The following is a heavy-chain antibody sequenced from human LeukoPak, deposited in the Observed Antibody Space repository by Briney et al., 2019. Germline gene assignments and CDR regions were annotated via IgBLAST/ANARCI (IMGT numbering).Heavy chain of an antibody. CDR2: ISGSGGGT. D-gene: IGHD3-9*01. CDR1: GITLSNYG. V-gene: IGHV3-23*01. Sequence: GGSLRLSCAVSGITLSNYGMSWVRQAPGKGLEWVAGISGSGGGTNYADSVKGRFTISRDNAKNTLYLQMNSLRAEDTAVYYCAKERPYYDILTGYYIGDAFDIWGQGTMVTVS. J-gene: IGHJ3*02. CDR3: AKERPYYDILTGYYIGDAFDI.